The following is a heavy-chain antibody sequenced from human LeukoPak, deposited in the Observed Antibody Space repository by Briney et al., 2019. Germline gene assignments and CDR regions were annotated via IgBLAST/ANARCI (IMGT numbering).Heavy chain of an antibody. Sequence: GGSLRLSCAASGFTFSSYEMNWVRQAAGKGLEGVSYISSSGRTIYYADSVKGRFTISRDNAKNSLYLQMNSLRAEDTAVYYCAELGITMIGGVWGKGTTVTISS. J-gene: IGHJ6*04. CDR3: AELGITMIGGV. D-gene: IGHD3-10*02. V-gene: IGHV3-48*03. CDR1: GFTFSSYE. CDR2: ISSSGRTI.